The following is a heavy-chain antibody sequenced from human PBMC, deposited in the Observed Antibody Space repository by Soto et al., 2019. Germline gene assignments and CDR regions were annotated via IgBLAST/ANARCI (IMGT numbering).Heavy chain of an antibody. CDR3: ARTPLRYVDWYYNMDV. D-gene: IGHD3-9*01. CDR2: IDWDNEK. Sequence: SGPTLVNPTKPLTLTCTVSGFSLSTSGMCVSWIRQPPGKALEWLALIDWDNEKFYSTSLKTRLSISKDTSTNLVVLTMANMDPVDTGTYYCARTPLRYVDWYYNMDVLGQGTTVTVSS. J-gene: IGHJ6*02. V-gene: IGHV2-70*01. CDR1: GFSLSTSGMC.